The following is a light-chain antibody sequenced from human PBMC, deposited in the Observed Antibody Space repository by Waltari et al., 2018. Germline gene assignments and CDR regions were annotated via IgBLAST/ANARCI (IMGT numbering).Light chain of an antibody. V-gene: IGKV1-5*03. CDR1: QSFSSR. Sequence: DIQMTQSPSTLSASVGDRVTITCRASQSFSSRLAWYQQKPGKAPKLLIYMASSLESGVPSRFSGSGSGTEFTLTISSLQPDDFATYCCQQYNSYPLTFGQGTKLEIK. CDR3: QQYNSYPLT. J-gene: IGKJ2*01. CDR2: MAS.